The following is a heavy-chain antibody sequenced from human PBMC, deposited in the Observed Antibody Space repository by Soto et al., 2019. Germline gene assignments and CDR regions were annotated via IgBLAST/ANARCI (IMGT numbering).Heavy chain of an antibody. D-gene: IGHD2-2*01. CDR1: GYTFTSYA. V-gene: IGHV1-3*01. CDR3: ATLTSYCSSTSCQNWFDP. J-gene: IGHJ5*02. Sequence: ASVKVSCKASGYTFTSYAMHWVRQAPGQRLEWMGWIDAGNGKTKYAQKFQGRVTMTEDTSTDTAYMELSSLRSEDTAVYYCATLTSYCSSTSCQNWFDPWGQGTLVTVSS. CDR2: IDAGNGKT.